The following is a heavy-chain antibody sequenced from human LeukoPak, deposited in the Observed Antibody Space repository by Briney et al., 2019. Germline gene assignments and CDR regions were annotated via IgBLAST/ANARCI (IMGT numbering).Heavy chain of an antibody. D-gene: IGHD2-15*01. CDR3: ARDLVATLHNHYGMDV. CDR2: IYSGGST. CDR1: GFTVSSNY. Sequence: PGGSLRLSCAVSGFTVSSNYMSWVRQAPGKGLEWVSVIYSGGSTYYADSVKGRFTISRDNSKNTLYLQMNSLRAEDTAVYYCARDLVATLHNHYGMDVWGQGTTVTVSS. J-gene: IGHJ6*02. V-gene: IGHV3-66*01.